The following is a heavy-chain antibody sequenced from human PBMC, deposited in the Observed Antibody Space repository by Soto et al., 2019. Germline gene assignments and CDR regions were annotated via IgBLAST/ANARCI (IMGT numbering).Heavy chain of an antibody. CDR1: GLTLSRYW. CDR2: INQDGSEK. J-gene: IGHJ4*02. Sequence: EVQLVESGGGLVQPGGSLRLSCAASGLTLSRYWLTWVRQAPGKGLEWVANINQDGSEKYYVDSVKGRFTISRDNAKNSRYLQMNSVRVEDTAVYYCASSGGFLLQGYWGQGTLVTVSS. CDR3: ASSGGFLLQGY. D-gene: IGHD2-15*01. V-gene: IGHV3-7*01.